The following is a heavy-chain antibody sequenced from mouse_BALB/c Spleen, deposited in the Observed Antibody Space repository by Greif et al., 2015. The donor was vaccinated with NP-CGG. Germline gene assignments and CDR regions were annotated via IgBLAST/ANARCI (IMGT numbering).Heavy chain of an antibody. D-gene: IGHD1-1*02. Sequence: EVMLVESGGGLVQPGGSRKLSCAASGFTFSSFGMHWVRQAPEKGLEWVAYISSGSSTIYYADTVKGRFTISRDNPKNTPFPQKTTGWGEGTAPYYCAREVGNSDAVAYSGHGTLVTVSA. CDR2: ISSGSSTI. J-gene: IGHJ3*01. CDR1: GFTFSSFG. CDR3: AREVGNSDAVAY. V-gene: IGHV5-17*02.